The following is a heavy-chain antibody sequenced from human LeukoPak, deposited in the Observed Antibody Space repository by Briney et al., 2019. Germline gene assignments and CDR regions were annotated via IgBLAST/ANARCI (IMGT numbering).Heavy chain of an antibody. CDR2: INHSGST. V-gene: IGHV4-34*01. J-gene: IGHJ3*02. CDR3: ARGPWGATTLGAFNI. D-gene: IGHD7-27*01. CDR1: GGSFSGYY. Sequence: SETLSLTCAVYGGSFSGYYWSWIRQPPGKGLEWIGEINHSGSTNYNPSLKSRVTISVDTSKNQFSLKLSSVTAADTAVYYCARGPWGATTLGAFNIWGQGTMVTVS.